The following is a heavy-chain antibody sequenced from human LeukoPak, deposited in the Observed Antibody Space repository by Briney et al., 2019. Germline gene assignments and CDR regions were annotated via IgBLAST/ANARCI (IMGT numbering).Heavy chain of an antibody. V-gene: IGHV3-66*02. J-gene: IGHJ2*01. Sequence: GGSLRLSCAASGFAVRSSSITWFRQAPGRGLEWVSVIYTGGTTYSADSVKGRFTISRDSSKNTLYLQMNSLRAEDTSVYYCARDHGGSSWFPSWYFDLWGRGTLVTVSS. CDR3: ARDHGGSSWFPSWYFDL. D-gene: IGHD6-13*01. CDR1: GFAVRSSS. CDR2: IYTGGTT.